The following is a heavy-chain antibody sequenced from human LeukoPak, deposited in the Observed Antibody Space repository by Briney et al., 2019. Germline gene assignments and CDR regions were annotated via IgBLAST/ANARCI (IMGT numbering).Heavy chain of an antibody. CDR1: GFTFTYAW. CDR3: TISGSHIYY. J-gene: IGHJ4*02. Sequence: GGSLRLSCAASGFTFTYAWMSWVRQAPGKGLEWVGRIKSETDGGTTAYGSPVKGRFTISRDDSKKTLFLQINTLKTEDTAIYYCTISGSHIYYWGQGTLVTVSS. D-gene: IGHD1-26*01. CDR2: IKSETDGGTT. V-gene: IGHV3-15*01.